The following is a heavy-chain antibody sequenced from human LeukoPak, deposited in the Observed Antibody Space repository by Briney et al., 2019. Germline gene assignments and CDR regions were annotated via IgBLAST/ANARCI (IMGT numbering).Heavy chain of an antibody. CDR1: GFTFSSYE. J-gene: IGHJ6*03. Sequence: GGSLRLSCAASGFTFSSYEMNWVRQAPGKGLEWVANIKQDGSEKYYVDSVKGRFTISRDNAKNSLYLQMNGLRAEDTAVYYCARVDIVVVPAAMPIYYYYYMDVWGKGTTVTVSS. V-gene: IGHV3-7*01. CDR3: ARVDIVVVPAAMPIYYYYYMDV. D-gene: IGHD2-2*01. CDR2: IKQDGSEK.